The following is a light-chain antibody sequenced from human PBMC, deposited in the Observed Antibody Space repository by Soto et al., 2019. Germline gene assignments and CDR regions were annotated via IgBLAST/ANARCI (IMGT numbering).Light chain of an antibody. CDR3: QQYGSSPYT. Sequence: EIVLTQSPGTLSLSPGERATLSCRASQSVAANYLAWYQQKPGRAPRLLIYGAFNRATGIADRFSGSGSGTDFTLTISRLEPEDFAVYYCQQYGSSPYTFGSGTKLEIK. V-gene: IGKV3-20*01. CDR1: QSVAANY. CDR2: GAF. J-gene: IGKJ2*01.